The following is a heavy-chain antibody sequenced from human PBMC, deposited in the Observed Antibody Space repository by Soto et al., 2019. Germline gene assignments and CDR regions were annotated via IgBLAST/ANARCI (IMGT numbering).Heavy chain of an antibody. J-gene: IGHJ4*02. V-gene: IGHV4-31*03. D-gene: IGHD1-20*01. CDR2: IYYSGST. CDR3: ALGFVITGSEYYFDY. CDR1: GGSISSGGYY. Sequence: SETLSLTCTVSGGSISSGGYYWSWIRQHPGKGLEWIGYIYYSGSTYYNPSLKSRVTISVDTSKNQFSLKLSSVTAADTAVYYCALGFVITGSEYYFDYWGQGTLVTVSS.